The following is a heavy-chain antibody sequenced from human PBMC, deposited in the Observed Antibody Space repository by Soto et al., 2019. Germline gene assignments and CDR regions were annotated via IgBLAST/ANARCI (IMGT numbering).Heavy chain of an antibody. CDR2: IYPGDSDT. V-gene: IGHV5-51*01. CDR3: ARRFEEAVAATPLAFDI. D-gene: IGHD2-15*01. CDR1: GYSFTSYW. Sequence: PGESLKISCKGSGYSFTSYWIGWVRQMPGKGLEWMGIIYPGDSDTRYNPSFQGQVTISADKSISTAYLQWSSLKASDTAMYYCARRFEEAVAATPLAFDIWGQGTMVTVSS. J-gene: IGHJ3*02.